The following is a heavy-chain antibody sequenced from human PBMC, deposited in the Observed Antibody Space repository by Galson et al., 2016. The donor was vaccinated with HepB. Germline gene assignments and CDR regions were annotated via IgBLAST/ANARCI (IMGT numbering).Heavy chain of an antibody. CDR3: ARSGSYYDRAGYYRDPFDY. J-gene: IGHJ4*02. CDR1: GFTFSGYG. V-gene: IGHV3-33*03. Sequence: SLRLSCAASGFTFSGYGMHWVRQAPGKGLEWVAVIWFDGSKTYYADSVKGRFTISRDNSKNTLSLQLNSLRAEDTAVYYCARSGSYYDRAGYYRDPFDYWGQGTLVTVSS. D-gene: IGHD3-22*01. CDR2: IWFDGSKT.